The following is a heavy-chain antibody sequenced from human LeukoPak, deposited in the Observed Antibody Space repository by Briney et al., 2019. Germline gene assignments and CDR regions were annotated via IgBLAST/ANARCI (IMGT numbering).Heavy chain of an antibody. Sequence: ASVKVSCKASGYTFTSYGISWVRQAPGQGLEWMGWISAYNGNTNYAHKLQGRVTMTTDTSTSTAYMELSSLRSEDTAVYYCALELGMGNGDYWGQGTLVTVSS. CDR2: ISAYNGNT. CDR3: ALELGMGNGDY. CDR1: GYTFTSYG. J-gene: IGHJ4*02. D-gene: IGHD7-27*01. V-gene: IGHV1-18*01.